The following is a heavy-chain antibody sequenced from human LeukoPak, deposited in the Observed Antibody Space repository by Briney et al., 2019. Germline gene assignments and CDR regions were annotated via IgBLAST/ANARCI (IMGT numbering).Heavy chain of an antibody. V-gene: IGHV4-39*07. Sequence: SETLSLTCTVSGDSITSNNIHWGWIRQPPGKGLEWIGSFYYGGLTFYNPALKSRVTLSVDTSKNQFSLRLSSVAAADTAIYYCARDKVMFGQYHYMDVWGKGTTVTVSS. CDR2: FYYGGLT. J-gene: IGHJ6*03. CDR1: GDSITSNNIH. CDR3: ARDKVMFGQYHYMDV. D-gene: IGHD3-16*01.